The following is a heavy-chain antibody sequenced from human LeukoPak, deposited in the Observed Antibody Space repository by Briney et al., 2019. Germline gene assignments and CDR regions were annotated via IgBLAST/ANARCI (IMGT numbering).Heavy chain of an antibody. D-gene: IGHD6-13*01. Sequence: GGSLRLSCADSGFTFSTYAMSWVRQAPGKGLEWVSAISAGGDTTYTADSVKGRFTISRDNSKNTLYLQMNILTAEDTAVYYCAGISYSGTGPFGYWGQGTLVTVTA. CDR1: GFTFSTYA. V-gene: IGHV3-23*01. CDR3: AGISYSGTGPFGY. J-gene: IGHJ4*02. CDR2: ISAGGDTT.